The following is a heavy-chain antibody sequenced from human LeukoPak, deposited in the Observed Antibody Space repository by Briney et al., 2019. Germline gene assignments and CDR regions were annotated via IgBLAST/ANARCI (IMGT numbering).Heavy chain of an antibody. CDR3: AGGSGTTVTYDAFDI. J-gene: IGHJ3*02. CDR2: ISSSSSYI. CDR1: GFTFSSYA. V-gene: IGHV3-21*01. D-gene: IGHD4-17*01. Sequence: PGGSLRLSCAASGFTFSSYAMSWVRQAPGKGLEWVSSISSSSSYIYYADSVKGRFTISRDNAKNSLYLQMNSLRAEDTAVYYCAGGSGTTVTYDAFDIWGQGTMVTVSS.